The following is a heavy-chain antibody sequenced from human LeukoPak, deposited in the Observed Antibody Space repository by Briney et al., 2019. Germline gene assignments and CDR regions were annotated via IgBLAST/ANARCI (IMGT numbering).Heavy chain of an antibody. CDR3: ARDSFGVVRD. CDR2: ISYDGSNK. J-gene: IGHJ4*02. CDR1: GFTFSSYT. V-gene: IGHV3-30-3*01. D-gene: IGHD3-3*01. Sequence: GGSLRLSCAASGFTFSSYTMHWVRQAPGKGLEWMAVISYDGSNKYYADSVKGRFTISRDNSKNTLYLQMNSLRAEDTAVYYCARDSFGVVRDWGQGTLVTVSS.